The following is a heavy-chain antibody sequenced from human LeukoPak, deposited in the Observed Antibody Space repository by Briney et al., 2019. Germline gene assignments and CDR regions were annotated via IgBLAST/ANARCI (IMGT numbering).Heavy chain of an antibody. CDR2: ISTSSIYI. J-gene: IGHJ3*02. CDR1: GFTFSSNS. Sequence: GSLRLSCAASGFTFSSNSMNWVRQAPGKGLEWVSSISTSSIYIYYADSVKGRFTISRHNANKSLYLQMNSLRAEDTAVYYCARSRRDGDYLLNAFDIWGQGTMVTVSS. D-gene: IGHD4-17*01. CDR3: ARSRRDGDYLLNAFDI. V-gene: IGHV3-21*01.